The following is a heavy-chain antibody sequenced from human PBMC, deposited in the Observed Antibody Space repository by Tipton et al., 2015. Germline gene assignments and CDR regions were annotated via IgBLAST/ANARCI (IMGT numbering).Heavy chain of an antibody. Sequence: PGLVKPSETLSLACSVSGDSIRDKYWSWIRQPAGKGLEWIGRIYGGGSVDYNASLKGRVTMSVDTSRNEFSLRLTSMSAADTAFYYCARDILPNWFDPWGQGILVTVSS. J-gene: IGHJ5*02. CDR3: ARDILPNWFDP. D-gene: IGHD2-21*01. CDR2: IYGGGSV. CDR1: GDSIRDKY. V-gene: IGHV4-4*07.